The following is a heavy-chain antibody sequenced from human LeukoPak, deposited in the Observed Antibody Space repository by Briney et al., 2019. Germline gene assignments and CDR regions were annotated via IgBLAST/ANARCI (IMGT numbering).Heavy chain of an antibody. J-gene: IGHJ6*02. D-gene: IGHD1-1*01. CDR3: ARVKLERHTGYYHYYGMDV. V-gene: IGHV4-59*01. Sequence: SETLSLTCTVSGGSISSYYWSWIRQPPGKGLEWIGYIYYSGSTNYNPSLKSRVTISVDTSKNQFSLKLSSVTAADTAVYYCARVKLERHTGYYHYYGMDVWGQGTTVTVSS. CDR2: IYYSGST. CDR1: GGSISSYY.